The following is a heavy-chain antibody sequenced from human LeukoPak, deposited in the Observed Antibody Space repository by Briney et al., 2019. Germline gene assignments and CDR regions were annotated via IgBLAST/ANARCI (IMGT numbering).Heavy chain of an antibody. J-gene: IGHJ4*02. D-gene: IGHD6-13*01. CDR1: GGSISSYY. Sequence: SETLSLTCTVSGGSISSYYWSWIRQPPGKGLEWIGYIYYSGSTNYNPSLKSRVTISLDTSKNQFSLKLSSVTAADTAVYYCARGAYSSSWYRGDYWGQGTLVTVSS. CDR3: ARGAYSSSWYRGDY. CDR2: IYYSGST. V-gene: IGHV4-59*01.